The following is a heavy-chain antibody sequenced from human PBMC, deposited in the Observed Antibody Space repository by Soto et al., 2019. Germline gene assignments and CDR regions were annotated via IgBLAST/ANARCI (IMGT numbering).Heavy chain of an antibody. Sequence: ASVKVSCKASGYTFTSYAMHWVRQAPGQGLEWMGIINPSGGSTSYAQKFQGRVTMTRDTSTSTVYMELSSLRSEDTAVYYCASHYGSGSYYNPGFDYWGQGTLVTVSS. CDR2: INPSGGST. J-gene: IGHJ4*02. V-gene: IGHV1-46*03. CDR3: ASHYGSGSYYNPGFDY. D-gene: IGHD3-10*01. CDR1: GYTFTSYA.